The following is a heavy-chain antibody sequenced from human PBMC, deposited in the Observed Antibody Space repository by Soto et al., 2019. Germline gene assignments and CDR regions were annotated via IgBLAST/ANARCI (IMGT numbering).Heavy chain of an antibody. CDR2: INSDGSST. Sequence: PGGSLRISCAASGFTFGSYWMHWFRQAPGKGLVWVSRINSDGSSTSYADSVKGRFTISRDNAKNTLYLQMNSLRAEDTAVYYCARDRPWNDFWSGPRTPPYYWGQETLVTVS. V-gene: IGHV3-74*01. CDR3: ARDRPWNDFWSGPRTPPYY. CDR1: GFTFGSYW. J-gene: IGHJ4*02. D-gene: IGHD3-3*01.